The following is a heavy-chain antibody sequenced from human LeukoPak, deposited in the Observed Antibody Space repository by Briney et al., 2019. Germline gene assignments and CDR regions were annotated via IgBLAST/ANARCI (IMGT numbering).Heavy chain of an antibody. J-gene: IGHJ6*03. D-gene: IGHD2-15*01. V-gene: IGHV1-69*05. CDR3: ATSPVYCSGGSCYHDYMDV. Sequence: GASVKVSCKASGGTFSSYAISWVRQAPGQGLEWMGGIIPIFGTADYAQKFQGRVTITTDESTSTAYMELSSLRSEDTAVYYCATSPVYCSGGSCYHDYMDVWGKGTTVTVSS. CDR1: GGTFSSYA. CDR2: IIPIFGTA.